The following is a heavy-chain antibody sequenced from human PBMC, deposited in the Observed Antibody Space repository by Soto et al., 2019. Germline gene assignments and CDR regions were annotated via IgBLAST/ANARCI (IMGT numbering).Heavy chain of an antibody. V-gene: IGHV3-33*01. CDR3: ARKNCSGGRSYSDPFQH. CDR1: GFTFSSYG. Sequence: VQLVESGGGVVQPGRSLRLSCAASGFTFSSYGMHWVRQAPGKGLEWVAVIWYDGSNKYYADSVKGRFTISRDNSKHTMYLQMNSLRAEDSAVYYCARKNCSGGRSYSDPFQHWGQGTLVTVSS. J-gene: IGHJ1*01. CDR2: IWYDGSNK. D-gene: IGHD2-15*01.